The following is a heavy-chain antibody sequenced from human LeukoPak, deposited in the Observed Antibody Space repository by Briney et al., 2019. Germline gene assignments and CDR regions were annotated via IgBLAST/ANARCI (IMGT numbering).Heavy chain of an antibody. CDR3: ARDFSKYQLPSAGY. Sequence: ASVKVSCKASGGTFSSYAISWVRQAPGQGLEWMGGIIPIFGTANYAQKFQGRVTITADESTSTAYMELSSLRSDDTAVYYCARDFSKYQLPSAGYWGQGTLVTVSS. CDR1: GGTFSSYA. D-gene: IGHD2-2*01. V-gene: IGHV1-69*13. J-gene: IGHJ4*02. CDR2: IIPIFGTA.